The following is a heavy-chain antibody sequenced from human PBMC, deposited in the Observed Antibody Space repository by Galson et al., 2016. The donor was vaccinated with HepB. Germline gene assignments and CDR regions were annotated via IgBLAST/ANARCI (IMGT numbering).Heavy chain of an antibody. V-gene: IGHV1-3*01. Sequence: SCKASGYTFTSYAMHWVRQAPGHTLECMGWVNAGNGNTKSSQQFQGRVTITRDTSAITAYMELSSLRSEDTAVYYCARGRALYGDSSLYYYYGIDVWRKGTTVTVSS. CDR2: VNAGNGNT. CDR3: ARGRALYGDSSLYYYYGIDV. D-gene: IGHD4-17*01. CDR1: GYTFTSYA. J-gene: IGHJ6*04.